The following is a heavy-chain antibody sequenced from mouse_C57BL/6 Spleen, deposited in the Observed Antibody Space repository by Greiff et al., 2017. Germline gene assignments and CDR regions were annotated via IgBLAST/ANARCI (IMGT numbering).Heavy chain of an antibody. J-gene: IGHJ3*01. CDR3: TTGSSWFAY. CDR2: IDPENGDT. CDR1: GFNIKDDY. Sequence: VQLQQSGAELVRPGASVKLSCTASGFNIKDDYMHWVKQRPEQGLEWIGWIDPENGDTEYASKFQGKATITADTSYNTAYLQLSSLTSEDTAVYYCTTGSSWFAYWGQGTLVTVSA. V-gene: IGHV14-4*01.